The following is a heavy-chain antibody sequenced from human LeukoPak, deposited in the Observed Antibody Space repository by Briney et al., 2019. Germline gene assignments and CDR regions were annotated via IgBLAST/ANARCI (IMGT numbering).Heavy chain of an antibody. CDR3: ARGGDGYNYSGNWFDP. J-gene: IGHJ5*02. V-gene: IGHV4-59*08. CDR1: GGSFSGYF. Sequence: KPSETLSLTCTVSGGSFSGYFWSWIRRPAGKGLEWIGYIYYSGSTNYNPSLKSRVTISVDTSKNQFSLKLSSVTAADTAVYYCARGGDGYNYSGNWFDPWGQGTLVTVSS. D-gene: IGHD5-24*01. CDR2: IYYSGST.